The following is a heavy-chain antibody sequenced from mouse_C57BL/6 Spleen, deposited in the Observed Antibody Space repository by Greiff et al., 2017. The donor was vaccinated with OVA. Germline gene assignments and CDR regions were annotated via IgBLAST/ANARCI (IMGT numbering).Heavy chain of an antibody. CDR3: GGPQPRRYAMDY. CDR2: ISSGSSTI. J-gene: IGHJ4*01. Sequence: EVLLVESGGGLVKPGGSLKLSCAASGFTFSDYGMSWVRQAPEKGLEWVASISSGSSTIYYADTVKGRFTISSDNAKNTLFLQMTSLRSEDTAMYYCGGPQPRRYAMDYWGQGTSVTVSS. CDR1: GFTFSDYG. D-gene: IGHD3-1*01. V-gene: IGHV5-17*01.